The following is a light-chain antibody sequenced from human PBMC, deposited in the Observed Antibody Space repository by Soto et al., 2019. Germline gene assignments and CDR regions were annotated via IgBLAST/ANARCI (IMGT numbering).Light chain of an antibody. V-gene: IGKV3-20*01. Sequence: EVVLTQSPGTLSLSPGERASLSCSAGQSVSSTYLAWYQHKPGQAPRLLMYGACRRATGIPDRFSGSGSGTDFPLTLSRLEREGFAVYYWQQYGSSPLMSPFGQGTQLEIK. CDR3: QQYGSSPLMSP. CDR1: QSVSSTY. J-gene: IGKJ2*01. CDR2: GAC.